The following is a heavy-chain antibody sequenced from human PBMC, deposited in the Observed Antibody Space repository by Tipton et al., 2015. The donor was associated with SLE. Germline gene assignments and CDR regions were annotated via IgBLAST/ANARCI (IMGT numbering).Heavy chain of an antibody. CDR1: GYTFTSYG. CDR3: ASPGYCSSTSCYTRGAFDI. CDR2: ISAYNGNT. V-gene: IGHV1-18*01. Sequence: LVQSGAEVKKPGASVKVSCKASGYTFTSYGISWVRQAPGQGLEWMGWISAYNGNTNYAQKLQGRVTMTTDTSTSTAYMELRSLRSDDTAVYYCASPGYCSSTSCYTRGAFDIWGQGTMVTVSS. D-gene: IGHD2-2*02. J-gene: IGHJ3*02.